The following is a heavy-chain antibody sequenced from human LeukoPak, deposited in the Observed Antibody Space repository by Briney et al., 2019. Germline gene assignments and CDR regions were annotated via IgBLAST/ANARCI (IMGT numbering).Heavy chain of an antibody. Sequence: SETLSLTCTVSGGSISSYCWSWVRQPAGKGLEWIGRFYSNGSTNYNPSLKSRVTISVDTSQNQFSLRLNSVTVADTAVHYCARVNRNFYYDSSGYGHFYYMDVWGKGTTVTVSS. J-gene: IGHJ6*03. CDR3: ARVNRNFYYDSSGYGHFYYMDV. CDR2: FYSNGST. V-gene: IGHV4-4*07. CDR1: GGSISSYC. D-gene: IGHD3-22*01.